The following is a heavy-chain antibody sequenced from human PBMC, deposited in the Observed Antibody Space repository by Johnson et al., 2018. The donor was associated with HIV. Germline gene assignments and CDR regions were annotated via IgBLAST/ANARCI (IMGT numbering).Heavy chain of an antibody. CDR2: INGDGSRT. CDR1: GFTFSDHW. CDR3: AKDKQGTISDAFDI. J-gene: IGHJ3*02. D-gene: IGHD3-3*01. V-gene: IGHV3-74*01. Sequence: VQLVESGGGLVQPGGSLRLSCGASGFTFSDHWMQWVRQAPGKGLVWVSRINGDGSRTSYADSVKGRFTISRDNARNSLYLQMNSLRAEDTALYYCAKDKQGTISDAFDIWGQGTMVTVSS.